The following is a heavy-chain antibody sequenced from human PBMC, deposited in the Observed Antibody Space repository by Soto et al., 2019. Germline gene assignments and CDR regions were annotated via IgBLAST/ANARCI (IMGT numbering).Heavy chain of an antibody. CDR1: GFTFSSYA. V-gene: IGHV3-30-3*01. J-gene: IGHJ6*02. CDR3: AREDYYYYYGMDV. CDR2: ISYDGSNK. Sequence: GGSLRLSCAASGFTFSSYAMHWVRQAPGKGLEWVAVISYDGSNKYYADSVKGRFTISRDNSKNTLYLQMNSLRAEDTAVYYCAREDYYYYYGMDVWGQGTTVTVSS.